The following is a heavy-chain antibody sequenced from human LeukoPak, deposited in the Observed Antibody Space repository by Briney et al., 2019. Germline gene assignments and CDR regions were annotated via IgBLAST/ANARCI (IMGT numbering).Heavy chain of an antibody. CDR1: GGTFSSYA. J-gene: IGHJ4*02. CDR3: AGKENLYYYDSSGYYLD. D-gene: IGHD3-22*01. Sequence: SVKVSCKASGGTFSSYAISWVRQAPGQGLEWMGGIIPIFGTANYAQKFQGRVTITADESTSTAYMELSSLRSEATAVYYCAGKENLYYYDSSGYYLDWGQGTLVTVSS. CDR2: IIPIFGTA. V-gene: IGHV1-69*13.